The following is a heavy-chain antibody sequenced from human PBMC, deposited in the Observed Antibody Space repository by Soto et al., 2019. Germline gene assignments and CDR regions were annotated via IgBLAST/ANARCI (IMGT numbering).Heavy chain of an antibody. CDR3: ARLGELELHSGFDY. Sequence: PSETLSLTCTVSGGSISSGGYYWSWIRQHPGKGLEWIGYIYYSGSTHYNPSLKSRVTISVDTSKNQFSLKLSSVTAADTAVYYCARLGELELHSGFDYWGQGTLVTVSS. CDR2: IYYSGST. D-gene: IGHD1-7*01. V-gene: IGHV4-31*03. J-gene: IGHJ4*02. CDR1: GGSISSGGYY.